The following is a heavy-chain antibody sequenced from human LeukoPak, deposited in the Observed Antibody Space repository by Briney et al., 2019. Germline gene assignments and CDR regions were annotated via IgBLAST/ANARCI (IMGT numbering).Heavy chain of an antibody. CDR1: GGTFSSYA. J-gene: IGHJ4*02. CDR3: AREARMFVAGAFDY. CDR2: IIPIFGTA. D-gene: IGHD6-19*01. Sequence: GASVKVSCKASGGTFSSYAISWVRQAPGQGLEWMGGIIPIFGTANYAQKFQGRVTITADESTSTAYMELSSLRSEDTAVYYCAREARMFVAGAFDYWGQGTLVTVSS. V-gene: IGHV1-69*13.